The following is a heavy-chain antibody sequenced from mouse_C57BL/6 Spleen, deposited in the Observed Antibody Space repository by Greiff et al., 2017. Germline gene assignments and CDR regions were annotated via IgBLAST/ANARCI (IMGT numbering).Heavy chain of an antibody. V-gene: IGHV1-54*01. Sequence: VQLKESGAELVRPGTSVKVSCKASGYAFTTYLIEWVKQRPGQGLEWIGVIYPGSGGTNYNEKFKGKATLTADKTSSTAYMQLISLTSEDSAVYYWAGGSGYYDAAWYAYWGQGTLVTVSA. J-gene: IGHJ3*01. D-gene: IGHD1-1*01. CDR1: GYAFTTYL. CDR2: IYPGSGGT. CDR3: AGGSGYYDAAWYAY.